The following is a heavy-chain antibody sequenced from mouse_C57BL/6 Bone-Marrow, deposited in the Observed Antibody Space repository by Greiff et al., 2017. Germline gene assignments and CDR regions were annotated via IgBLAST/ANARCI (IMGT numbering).Heavy chain of an antibody. D-gene: IGHD4-1*01. CDR3: ARPNWDARYFDY. CDR1: GYAFTNYL. Sequence: VQLQQSGAELVRPGTSVKVSCKASGYAFTNYLIGWVKQRPGQGLEWIGVIIPGSGGTNYNEKFKGQATLTADTSSSTAYMQISSLTSEDAAVYFCARPNWDARYFDYWGQGTTLTVSS. CDR2: IIPGSGGT. V-gene: IGHV1-54*01. J-gene: IGHJ2*01.